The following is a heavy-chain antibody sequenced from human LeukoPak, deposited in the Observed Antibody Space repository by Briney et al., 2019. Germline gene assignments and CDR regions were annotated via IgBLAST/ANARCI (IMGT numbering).Heavy chain of an antibody. CDR2: ISGTDGST. CDR3: VRRMRSGSCFDY. CDR1: GFTFSNYD. V-gene: IGHV3-23*01. Sequence: PGGSLRLFCAAPGFTFSNYDMSWVRQAPGKGLEWVSGISGTDGSTSYVDSVKGRFTISRDNSKNTLYLQMNSLRAEDTAVYYCVRRMRSGSCFDYWGQGTLLTVSS. D-gene: IGHD3-3*01. J-gene: IGHJ4*02.